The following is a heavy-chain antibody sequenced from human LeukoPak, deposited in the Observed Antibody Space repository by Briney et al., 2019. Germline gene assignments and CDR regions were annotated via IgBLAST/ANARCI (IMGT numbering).Heavy chain of an antibody. CDR3: ARVGEEWLPDYYYYYMDV. CDR1: GYTFTSYG. D-gene: IGHD3-3*01. CDR2: ISAYNGNT. Sequence: ASVTVSCKASGYTFTSYGISWVRQAPGQGLEWMGWISAYNGNTDSAHKLHGRVTMTTDTSTSTANMELRSLRNDDTAVYYCARVGEEWLPDYYYYYMDVWGKGTTVTVSS. V-gene: IGHV1-18*01. J-gene: IGHJ6*03.